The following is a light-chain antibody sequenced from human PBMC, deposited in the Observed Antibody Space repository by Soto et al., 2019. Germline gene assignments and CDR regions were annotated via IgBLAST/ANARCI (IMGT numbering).Light chain of an antibody. Sequence: EIVMTQSPATLSVSPGERATLSCRASQSVSSNLAWYQQKPGQAPRLLIYGASTRATGIPARFSGSGSGTEFTLTISSLQSEDFAVYDCQQYNNWPPWTFGQGTNMEIK. CDR3: QQYNNWPPWT. V-gene: IGKV3-15*01. J-gene: IGKJ1*01. CDR2: GAS. CDR1: QSVSSN.